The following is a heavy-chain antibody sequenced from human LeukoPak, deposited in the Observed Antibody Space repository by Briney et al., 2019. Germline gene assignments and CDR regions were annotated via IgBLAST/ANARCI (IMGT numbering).Heavy chain of an antibody. D-gene: IGHD3-22*01. Sequence: GGSLRLSCAASGFTVSINYMSWVRQAPGKGLEWVSVIYSGGSTYYADSVKGRFTISRDNSKNTLYLQMNSLRAEDTAVYYCARDFRNTMIVVGYYFDYWGQGALVTVSS. V-gene: IGHV3-66*01. CDR2: IYSGGST. CDR1: GFTVSINY. CDR3: ARDFRNTMIVVGYYFDY. J-gene: IGHJ4*02.